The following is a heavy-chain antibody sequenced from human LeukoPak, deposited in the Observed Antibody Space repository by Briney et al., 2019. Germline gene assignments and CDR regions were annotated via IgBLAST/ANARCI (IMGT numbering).Heavy chain of an antibody. J-gene: IGHJ5*02. D-gene: IGHD4-23*01. CDR3: ARVVKDYGGNSGWFDP. Sequence: SETLSLTCAVSGYSISSGYYWGWIRQPPGKGLEWIGSIYHSGSTYCNPSLKSRVTISVDTSKNQFSLKLSSVTAADTAVYYCARVVKDYGGNSGWFDPWGQGTLVAVSS. CDR1: GYSISSGYY. CDR2: IYHSGST. V-gene: IGHV4-38-2*01.